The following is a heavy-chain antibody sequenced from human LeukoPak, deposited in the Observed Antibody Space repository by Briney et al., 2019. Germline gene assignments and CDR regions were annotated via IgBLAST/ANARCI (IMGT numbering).Heavy chain of an antibody. D-gene: IGHD6-13*01. Sequence: PSETLSLTCTVSGGSISSYYWSWIRQPPGKGLEWIGYIYYSGSTNYNPSLKSRITISVDTSKNQFSLKLSSVTAADTAVYYCASWTGAASGFDPWGQGTLATISS. CDR1: GGSISSYY. CDR3: ASWTGAASGFDP. CDR2: IYYSGST. V-gene: IGHV4-59*08. J-gene: IGHJ5*02.